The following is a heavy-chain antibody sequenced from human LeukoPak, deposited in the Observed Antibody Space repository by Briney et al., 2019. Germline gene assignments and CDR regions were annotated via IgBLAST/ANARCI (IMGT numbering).Heavy chain of an antibody. V-gene: IGHV4-34*01. Sequence: SETLSLTCAVYGGSFSDYYWSWIRQPPGKGLEWIGEINHSGSTNYNPSLKSRVTISVDTSKNQFSLKLRSVTVADTAVYYCARHRGYNPPDNWGQGTLVTVSS. J-gene: IGHJ4*02. CDR2: INHSGST. D-gene: IGHD5-24*01. CDR1: GGSFSDYY. CDR3: ARHRGYNPPDN.